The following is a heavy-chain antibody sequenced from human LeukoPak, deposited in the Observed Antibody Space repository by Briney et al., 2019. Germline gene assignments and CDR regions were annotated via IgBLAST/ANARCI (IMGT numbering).Heavy chain of an antibody. Sequence: ASVKVSCKASGGTFSCYAISWVRQAPGQGLEWMGGIIPIFGTANYAQKFQGRVTITTDESTSTAYMELSSLGSEDTAVYYCARAVGTSCCYNWFDPWGQGTLVTVSS. CDR3: ARAVGTSCCYNWFDP. CDR2: IIPIFGTA. CDR1: GGTFSCYA. D-gene: IGHD2-2*01. J-gene: IGHJ5*02. V-gene: IGHV1-69*05.